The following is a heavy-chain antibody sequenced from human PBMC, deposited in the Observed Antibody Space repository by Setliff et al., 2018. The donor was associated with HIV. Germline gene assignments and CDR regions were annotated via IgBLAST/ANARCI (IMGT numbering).Heavy chain of an antibody. CDR1: GYSFTRYD. V-gene: IGHV1-8*01. D-gene: IGHD5-12*01. CDR3: ARGRGWLQGFEL. CDR2: MNPNSGNK. J-gene: IGHJ4*02. Sequence: GASVKVSCKASGYSFTRYDINWVRQATGQGLEWMAWMNPNSGNKGYAQRFQGRVTMTRNTSISTAYMELSSLRSEDTAVYYCARGRGWLQGFELWGQGTLVTVSS.